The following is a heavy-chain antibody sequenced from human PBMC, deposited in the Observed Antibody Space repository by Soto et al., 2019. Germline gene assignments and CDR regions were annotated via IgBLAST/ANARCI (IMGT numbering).Heavy chain of an antibody. Sequence: QVQLVESGGGVVQPGRSLRLSCAASGFTFSSYGMHWVRQAPGKGLAWVAVIWYDGSNKYYADSVKGRFTISRDNSKNTLDLQMNSLRAEDTAVYYCAREDYGSGSFDYWGQGTLVTVSS. CDR2: IWYDGSNK. J-gene: IGHJ4*02. V-gene: IGHV3-33*01. CDR1: GFTFSSYG. CDR3: AREDYGSGSFDY. D-gene: IGHD3-10*01.